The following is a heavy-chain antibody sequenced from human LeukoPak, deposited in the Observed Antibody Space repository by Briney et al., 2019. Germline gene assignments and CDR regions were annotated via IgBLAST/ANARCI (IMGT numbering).Heavy chain of an antibody. CDR3: ARGRATYDAFDI. CDR1: GGSISSGGYY. Sequence: SETLSLTCTVSGGSISSGGYYWSWIRQHPGKGLEWIGYIYYSGSTYYNPSLKSRVTISVDTSKNQFSLKLSSVTAADTAVYYCARGRATYDAFDIWGQGTMVTVSS. V-gene: IGHV4-31*03. J-gene: IGHJ3*02. D-gene: IGHD1-26*01. CDR2: IYYSGST.